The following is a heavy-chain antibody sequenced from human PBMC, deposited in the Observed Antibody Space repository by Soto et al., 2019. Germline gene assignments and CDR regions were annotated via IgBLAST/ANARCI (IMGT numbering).Heavy chain of an antibody. D-gene: IGHD2-21*02. Sequence: PGESLKISCKGSGYSFTSYWIGWVRQMPGKGLEWMGIIYPGDSDTRYSPSFQGQVTISADKSISTAYLQWSSLKASDTAMYYCARLAYCGGDCYSGPGLVGNVPEERNAFDIWGQGTMVTVSS. J-gene: IGHJ3*02. CDR1: GYSFTSYW. CDR3: ARLAYCGGDCYSGPGLVGNVPEERNAFDI. V-gene: IGHV5-51*01. CDR2: IYPGDSDT.